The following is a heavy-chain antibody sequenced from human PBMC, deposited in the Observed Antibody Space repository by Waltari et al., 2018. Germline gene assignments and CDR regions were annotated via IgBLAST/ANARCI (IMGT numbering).Heavy chain of an antibody. CDR3: ARASYYGDVDY. CDR1: GGSIGSFY. Sequence: QVHLQESGPGLVKPSETLSLSCTVSGGSIGSFYWSWIRQPPGKGLEWIGYIYYSGSSPSSPSLQSRVTMSVDTSKNHLSLKLRSVTAADTAVYYCARASYYGDVDYWGQGILVTVSS. V-gene: IGHV4-59*12. J-gene: IGHJ4*02. CDR2: IYYSGSS. D-gene: IGHD3-10*01.